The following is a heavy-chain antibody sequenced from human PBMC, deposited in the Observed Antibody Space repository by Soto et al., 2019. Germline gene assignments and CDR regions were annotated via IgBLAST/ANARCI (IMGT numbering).Heavy chain of an antibody. V-gene: IGHV4-61*08. J-gene: IGHJ5*02. CDR2: VYYSGTT. CDR3: ARDVIANNNYFEP. Sequence: PSETLSLTCTFSGGSIDSGDYYCSWIRQPPGKGLEWIGYVYYSGTTNYNPFLKSRVTLSLDKSKNQFSLKMNSVTAADTAVYYCARDVIANNNYFEPWGQGTQVRVS. CDR1: GGSIDSGDYY. D-gene: IGHD4-4*01.